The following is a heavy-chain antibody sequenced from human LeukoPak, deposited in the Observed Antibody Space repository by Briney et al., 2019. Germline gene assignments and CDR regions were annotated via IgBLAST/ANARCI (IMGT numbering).Heavy chain of an antibody. CDR3: AAFPRSVIRGINMEPMDY. D-gene: IGHD3-10*01. V-gene: IGHV3-23*01. CDR1: GFNNYA. Sequence: GGSLRLSCIGSGFNNYAMTWVRQAPGKGLEWVSGINDRGDNTYYADSVKGRFTISRDNSKNTLYLQMNSLRAEDTAVYYCAAFPRSVIRGINMEPMDYWGQGTLVTVSS. J-gene: IGHJ4*02. CDR2: INDRGDNT.